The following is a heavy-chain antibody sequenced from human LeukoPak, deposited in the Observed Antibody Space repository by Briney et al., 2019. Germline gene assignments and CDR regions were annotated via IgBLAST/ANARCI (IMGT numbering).Heavy chain of an antibody. V-gene: IGHV3-74*01. CDR1: GFTFSSYW. D-gene: IGHD2-2*01. J-gene: IGHJ4*02. CDR3: ASSTQISKYADY. CDR2: INSDGSIT. Sequence: GGSLRLSCAASGFTFSSYWMHWVRQAPGKGLVCVSRINSDGSITTYADSVRGRFTISRDNAKSTLYLQMNSLRAEDTAVYYCASSTQISKYADYWGQGALVTVSS.